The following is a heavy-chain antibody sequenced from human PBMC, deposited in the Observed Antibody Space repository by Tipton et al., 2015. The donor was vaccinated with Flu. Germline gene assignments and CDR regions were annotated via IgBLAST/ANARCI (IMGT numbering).Heavy chain of an antibody. CDR1: GYTFTGYY. CDR2: INPNSGDT. CDR3: AREIGADDSSGNGIGYNGY. Sequence: QLVQSGAEVKKPGASVKVSCKASGYTFTGYYMHWVRQAPGQGLEWMGRINPNSGDTNYAQKFQGRVTMTRDTSIRTAYMDLSRLRSGGTAVYDCAREIGADDSSGNGIGYNGYGGQGTLVTVSS. J-gene: IGHJ4*02. V-gene: IGHV1-2*06. D-gene: IGHD3-22*01.